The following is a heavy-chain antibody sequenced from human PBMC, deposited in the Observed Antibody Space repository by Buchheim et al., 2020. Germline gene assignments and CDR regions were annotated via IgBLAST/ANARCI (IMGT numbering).Heavy chain of an antibody. V-gene: IGHV3-33*01. D-gene: IGHD1-26*01. Sequence: QVQLVESGGGVVQPGRSLRLSCAASGFTFSSYGMHWVRQAPGKGLEWVAVIWYDGSNKYYADSVKGRFTISRDNSKNTLYLQMNSLRAEDTAVYYCARESVRGELLTFDYWGQGTL. J-gene: IGHJ4*02. CDR2: IWYDGSNK. CDR1: GFTFSSYG. CDR3: ARESVRGELLTFDY.